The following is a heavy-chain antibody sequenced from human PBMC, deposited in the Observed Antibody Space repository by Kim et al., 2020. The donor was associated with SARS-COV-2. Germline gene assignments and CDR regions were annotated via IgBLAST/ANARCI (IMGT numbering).Heavy chain of an antibody. CDR1: GYSFTSYW. D-gene: IGHD1-7*01. J-gene: IGHJ4*02. CDR2: IDPSDSYT. CDR3: ATDEGTSYTNFDY. Sequence: GESLKISCKGSGYSFTSYWISWVRQMPGKGLEWMGRIDPSDSYTNYSPSFQGHVTISADKSISTAYLQWSSLKASDTAMYYCATDEGTSYTNFDYWGQGTLVTVSS. V-gene: IGHV5-10-1*01.